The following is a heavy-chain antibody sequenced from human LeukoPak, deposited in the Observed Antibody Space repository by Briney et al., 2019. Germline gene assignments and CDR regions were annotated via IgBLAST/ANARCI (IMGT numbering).Heavy chain of an antibody. J-gene: IGHJ6*02. D-gene: IGHD6-13*01. CDR3: AKEAFLAAAGRGVYYYYGMDV. CDR2: ISYDGSNK. V-gene: IGHV3-30*18. Sequence: GGSLRLSCAASGFTFSSYGMHWVRQAPGKGLEWVAVISYDGSNKYYADSVKGRFTISRDNSKNTLYLQMNSLRAEDTAVYYCAKEAFLAAAGRGVYYYYGMDVWGQETTVTVSS. CDR1: GFTFSSYG.